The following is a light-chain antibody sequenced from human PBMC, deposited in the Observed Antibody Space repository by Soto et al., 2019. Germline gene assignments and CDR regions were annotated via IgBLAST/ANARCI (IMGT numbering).Light chain of an antibody. V-gene: IGKV3-15*01. J-gene: IGKJ1*01. CDR2: GAS. Sequence: EVVLTQSPATLSVSAGGTVTLSCRASQSIRTNVAWYQQIPGQAPRLLVYGASTRATGVPARFSGSGSGFDFTLTISSLQSEDSAFYYCQQDFNWPLTGTFGPGTK. CDR1: QSIRTN. CDR3: QQDFNWPLTGT.